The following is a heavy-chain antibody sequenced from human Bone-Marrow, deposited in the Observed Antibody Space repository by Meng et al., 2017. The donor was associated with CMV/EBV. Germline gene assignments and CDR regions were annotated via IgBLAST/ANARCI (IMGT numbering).Heavy chain of an antibody. Sequence: GSLRLSCTVSGGSISSSSYYWGWIRQPPGKGLEWIGSIYYSGSTYYNPSLKSRVTISVDTSKNQFSLKLSSVTAADTAVYYCARAPLRFLQPGAFDIWGQGTMVTVSS. CDR2: IYYSGST. D-gene: IGHD4-17*01. J-gene: IGHJ3*02. V-gene: IGHV4-39*07. CDR3: ARAPLRFLQPGAFDI. CDR1: GGSISSSSYY.